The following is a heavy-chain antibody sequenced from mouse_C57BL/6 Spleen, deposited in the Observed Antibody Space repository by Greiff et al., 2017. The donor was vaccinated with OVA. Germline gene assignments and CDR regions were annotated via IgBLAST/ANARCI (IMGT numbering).Heavy chain of an antibody. D-gene: IGHD3-2*02. Sequence: QVQLQQPGAELVKPGASVKLSCKASGYTFTSYWMQWVKQRPGQGLEWIGEIDPSDSYTNYNQQFKGKATLTVDTSSSTAYMQLSSLTSEDSAVYYCAGQLRPYYAMDYWGQGTSVTVSS. V-gene: IGHV1-50*01. CDR3: AGQLRPYYAMDY. CDR1: GYTFTSYW. J-gene: IGHJ4*01. CDR2: IDPSDSYT.